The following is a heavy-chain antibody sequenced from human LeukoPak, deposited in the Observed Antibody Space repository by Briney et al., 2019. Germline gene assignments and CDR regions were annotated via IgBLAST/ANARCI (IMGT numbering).Heavy chain of an antibody. Sequence: PGRSLRLSCAASGFTFSSYGMHWVRQAPGKGLEWVAVIWYDGSKKYYADSVKGRFTISRDNSKNTPYLQMNSLRAEDTAVYYCAINSGRYPGGYWGQGTLVTVSS. J-gene: IGHJ4*02. CDR3: AINSGRYPGGY. D-gene: IGHD1-26*01. CDR2: IWYDGSKK. V-gene: IGHV3-33*03. CDR1: GFTFSSYG.